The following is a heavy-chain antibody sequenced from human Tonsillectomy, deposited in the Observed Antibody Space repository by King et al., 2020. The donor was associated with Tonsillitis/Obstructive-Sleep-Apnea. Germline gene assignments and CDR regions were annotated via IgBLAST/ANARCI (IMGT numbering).Heavy chain of an antibody. J-gene: IGHJ4*02. CDR2: TYYRSKWYN. Sequence: VQLQQSGPGLVKPSQTLSLTCAISGDSVSSNSAAWNWIRQSPSRGLEWLGRTYYRSKWYNDYAVSIKSRIIINSDTSKNQFSLQLISVTPEDTAVYYCARDRLWQTRQSSFDYWGQGTLVTVSS. V-gene: IGHV6-1*01. CDR3: ARDRLWQTRQSSFDY. CDR1: GDSVSSNSAA. D-gene: IGHD4-11*01.